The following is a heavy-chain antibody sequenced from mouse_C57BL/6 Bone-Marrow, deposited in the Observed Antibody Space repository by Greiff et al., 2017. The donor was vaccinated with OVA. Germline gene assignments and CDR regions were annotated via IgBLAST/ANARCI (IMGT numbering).Heavy chain of an antibody. CDR1: GFAFTNYL. CDR2: INPGSGGT. D-gene: IGHD6-1*01. V-gene: IGHV1-54*01. Sequence: QVQLQQSGAELVRPGASVKVSCTASGFAFTNYLIAWVKQRPGQGLEWIGVINPGSGGTNYHEKFKGKATLTADKSSSTSYMKLSSLTSEDSAVYFGARRHPYFDYWGRGTTLTVSA. J-gene: IGHJ2*01. CDR3: ARRHPYFDY.